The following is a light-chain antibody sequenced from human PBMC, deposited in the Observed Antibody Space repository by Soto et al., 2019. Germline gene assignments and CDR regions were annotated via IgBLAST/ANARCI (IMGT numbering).Light chain of an antibody. J-gene: IGKJ4*01. CDR1: RGIGST. CDR2: DTS. Sequence: EVVMTQSPATLSVSPGERATLSCRASRGIGSTLAWYQQKPGQTPRLLIYDTSTRATGVPGRFIGSRSGTEVTLTITSLQSEDFAIYYCQHDVTWPLAVGGGTRVENK. V-gene: IGKV3-15*01. CDR3: QHDVTWPLA.